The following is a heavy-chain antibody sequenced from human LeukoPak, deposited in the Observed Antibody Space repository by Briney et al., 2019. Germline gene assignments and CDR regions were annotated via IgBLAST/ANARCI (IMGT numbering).Heavy chain of an antibody. J-gene: IGHJ5*02. CDR1: GFTFSAHG. CDR2: IRYDGRIK. Sequence: PGGSLRISCAASGFTFSAHGVHWVRQAPGKGLEWVAFIRYDGRIKNYADSVKGRFTISRDNSKNTLYPQMNSLTTEDTSLYYCARNRAAAGDWLDPWGQGTLVIVSS. V-gene: IGHV3-30*02. D-gene: IGHD6-13*01. CDR3: ARNRAAAGDWLDP.